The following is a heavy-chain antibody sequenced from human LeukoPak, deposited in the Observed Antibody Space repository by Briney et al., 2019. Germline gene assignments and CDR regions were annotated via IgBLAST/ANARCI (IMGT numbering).Heavy chain of an antibody. CDR1: GFTFSSSA. J-gene: IGHJ4*02. D-gene: IGHD6-19*01. V-gene: IGHV3-23*01. CDR2: ISGRSDAI. Sequence: GGSLRLSCAASGFTFSSSAMNWVRQAPGKGLEWVSAISGRSDAIYYADSVKGRFTVSRDNSKSMLYLQMNSLRVEDTAIYYCAKSGSGWYWDWGQGALVTVSS. CDR3: AKSGSGWYWD.